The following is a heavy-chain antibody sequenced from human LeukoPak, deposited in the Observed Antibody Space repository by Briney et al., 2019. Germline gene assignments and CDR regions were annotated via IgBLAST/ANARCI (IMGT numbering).Heavy chain of an antibody. CDR2: ISSSGSTI. J-gene: IGHJ4*02. V-gene: IGHV3-11*01. CDR3: ARGTLLLFVSPYFDY. CDR1: GFTFSDYY. D-gene: IGHD2-21*02. Sequence: GGSLRLSCAASGFTFSDYYMSWIRQAPGKGLEWVSYISSSGSTIYYADSVKGRFTISRDNAKNSLYLQMNSLRAEDTAVYYRARGTLLLFVSPYFDYWGQGTLVTVSS.